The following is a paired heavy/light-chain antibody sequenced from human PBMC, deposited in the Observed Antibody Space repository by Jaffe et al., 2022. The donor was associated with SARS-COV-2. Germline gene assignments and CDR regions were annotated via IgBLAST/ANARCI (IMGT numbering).Light chain of an antibody. J-gene: IGKJ4*01. CDR1: QGISSW. CDR2: AAS. CDR3: QQANSFPLT. Sequence: DIQMTQSPSSVSASVGDRVTITCRASQGISSWLAWYQQKPGKAPKLLIYAASSLQSGVPSRFSGSGSGTDFTLTISSLQPEDFATYFCQQANSFPLTFGGGTKVEIK. V-gene: IGKV1-12*01.
Heavy chain of an antibody. Sequence: EVQLVESGGGLVQPGGSLRLSCAASGFTVSSNYMIWVRQAPGKGLEWVSVLYSGGDTYYADSVKGRFTISRDNSRNTLYLQMSSLRPEDTAVYTCARPRDYSSYWYDYWGQGTLVTVSS. D-gene: IGHD6-13*01. CDR1: GFTVSSNY. CDR3: ARPRDYSSYWYDY. V-gene: IGHV3-66*02. J-gene: IGHJ4*02. CDR2: LYSGGDT.